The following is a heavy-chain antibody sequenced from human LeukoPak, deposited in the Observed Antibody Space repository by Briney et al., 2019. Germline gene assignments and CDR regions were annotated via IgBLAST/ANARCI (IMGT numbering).Heavy chain of an antibody. V-gene: IGHV3-7*01. Sequence: PGGSLRLSCVVSGFDFSGFSMSWVRQAPGKGLEWVAIMEEYGSSIFYVDSVKGRFIISKDNGRKSLYLQMHNLRAEDTAVYHCARPRGCGSARCNNFDSWGQGTLVTVSS. CDR1: GFDFSGFS. CDR2: MEEYGSSI. CDR3: ARPRGCGSARCNNFDS. J-gene: IGHJ4*02. D-gene: IGHD2-2*01.